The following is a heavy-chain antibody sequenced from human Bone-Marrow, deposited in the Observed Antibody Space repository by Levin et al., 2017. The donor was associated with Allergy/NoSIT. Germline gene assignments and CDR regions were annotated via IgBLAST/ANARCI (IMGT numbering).Heavy chain of an antibody. CDR1: GYTFSDCY. CDR3: ARDLAGGTYSYYHYMDV. CDR2: INPKNGGT. V-gene: IGHV1-2*02. J-gene: IGHJ6*03. Sequence: ASVKVSCKTSGYTFSDCYVQWVRQAPGQGLEWIGWINPKNGGTKYAQKFQGRVTVTRDTSTKTVYMQMSGLRSDDTAVYYCARDLAGGTYSYYHYMDVWGKGATVTVSS. D-gene: IGHD1-26*01.